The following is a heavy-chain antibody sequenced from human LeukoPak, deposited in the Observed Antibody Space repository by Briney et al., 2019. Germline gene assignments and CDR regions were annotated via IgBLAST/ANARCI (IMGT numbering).Heavy chain of an antibody. CDR1: GGSISSSSYY. J-gene: IGHJ5*02. D-gene: IGHD6-19*01. V-gene: IGHV4-39*01. CDR3: ARGSSSGWYGGWFDP. CDR2: IYYIRST. Sequence: SETLSLTCTVSGGSISSSSYYWGWIRQPPGKGLEWFRSIYYIRSTYYNPSLKSRVTISVDTSKNQFSLKLSSVTAADTAVYYCARGSSSGWYGGWFDPWGQGTLVTGSS.